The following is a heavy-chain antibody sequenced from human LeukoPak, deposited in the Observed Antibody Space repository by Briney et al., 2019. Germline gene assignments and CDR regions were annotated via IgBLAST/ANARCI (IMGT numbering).Heavy chain of an antibody. CDR2: ISSSSSYI. Sequence: GGSLRLSCAASGFTFSSYSMNRVRQAPGRGLEWVSSISSSSSYIYYADSVKGRFTISRDNAKNSLYLQMNSLRAEDTAVYYCARLVGATGIVDYWGQGTLVTVSS. D-gene: IGHD1-26*01. V-gene: IGHV3-21*01. CDR3: ARLVGATGIVDY. J-gene: IGHJ4*02. CDR1: GFTFSSYS.